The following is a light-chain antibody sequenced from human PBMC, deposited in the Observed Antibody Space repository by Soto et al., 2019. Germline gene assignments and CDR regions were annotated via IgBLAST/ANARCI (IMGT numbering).Light chain of an antibody. V-gene: IGKV3-15*01. Sequence: EIVMRQSPATLSVSPGERATLSCRAGQSISSNLAWYQQKPGQAPRLLIYGASSRATGLPARFSGSGSGTEFTLTISSLQCEDFAVYYCQQYNNWPYTFGQGTKLEI. CDR3: QQYNNWPYT. CDR2: GAS. CDR1: QSISSN. J-gene: IGKJ2*01.